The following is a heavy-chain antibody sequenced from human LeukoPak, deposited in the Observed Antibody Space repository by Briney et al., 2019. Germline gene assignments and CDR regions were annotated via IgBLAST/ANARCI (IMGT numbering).Heavy chain of an antibody. D-gene: IGHD2-2*01. CDR3: ARDVWPYCGRPNCYLVSDP. V-gene: IGHV1-18*01. CDR1: GYTFTSYD. CDR2: ISAYSGNT. J-gene: IGHJ5*02. Sequence: GASVKVSCKASGYTFTSYDINWVRQAPGQGLEWMGWISAYSGNTNYAQNLQGRVTMTTDTSTSTAYMELRSLTSDDTAVYYCARDVWPYCGRPNCYLVSDPWGQGTLVSVSS.